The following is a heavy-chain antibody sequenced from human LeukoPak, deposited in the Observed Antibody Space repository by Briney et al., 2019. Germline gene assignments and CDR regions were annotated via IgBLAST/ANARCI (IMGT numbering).Heavy chain of an antibody. D-gene: IGHD3-10*02. J-gene: IGHJ6*04. CDR1: GFTFSSYE. CDR2: ISSSGSTI. Sequence: GSLRLSRAASGFTFSSYEMNRVRQAPGKGLEGVSYISSSGSTIYYADSVKGRFTISRDNAKNSLYLQMNSLGAEDTAVYYCAKLGITMIGGVWGKGTTVTLSS. CDR3: AKLGITMIGGV. V-gene: IGHV3-48*03.